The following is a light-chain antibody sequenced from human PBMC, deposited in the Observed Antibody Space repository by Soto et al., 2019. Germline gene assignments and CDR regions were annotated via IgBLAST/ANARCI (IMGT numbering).Light chain of an antibody. CDR1: SSSIGTNT. V-gene: IGLV1-44*01. J-gene: IGLJ3*02. CDR3: ATWDDSLSGWV. CDR2: TDH. Sequence: QSVLTQPPSASGTPGQRVTISCSGSSSSIGTNTVNWYRQVPGTAPTLLIYTDHQRPAGVPDRFSGSKSGTSASLAISWLQSEDEADYYCATWDDSLSGWVFGGGTKLTVL.